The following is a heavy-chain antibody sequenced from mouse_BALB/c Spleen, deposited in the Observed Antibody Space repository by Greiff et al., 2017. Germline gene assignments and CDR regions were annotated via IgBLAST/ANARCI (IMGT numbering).Heavy chain of an antibody. CDR2: ISDGGSYT. J-gene: IGHJ4*01. V-gene: IGHV5-4*02. Sequence: EVKLVESGGGLVKPGGSLKLSCAASGFTFSDYYMYWVRQTPAKRLEWVATISDGGSYTYYPDSVKGRFTISRDNAKNNLYLQMSSLKSEDTAMYYCAREITDYAMDYWGQGTSVTVSS. CDR1: GFTFSDYY. CDR3: AREITDYAMDY. D-gene: IGHD2-4*01.